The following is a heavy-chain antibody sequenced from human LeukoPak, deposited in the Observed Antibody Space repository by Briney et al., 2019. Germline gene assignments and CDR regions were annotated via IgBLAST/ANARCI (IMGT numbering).Heavy chain of an antibody. CDR2: ISAYNGNT. CDR1: GYTFTSYG. J-gene: IGHJ5*02. CDR3: GREGLVTSSPLYNWFDP. D-gene: IGHD3/OR15-3a*01. Sequence: GASVKASCKASGYTFTSYGISWVRQAPGQGLEWMGWISAYNGNTNYAQKLQGRVTMTADTSTSTAYMELRSLRSDDTAVYYCGREGLVTSSPLYNWFDPWGQGTLVTVSS. V-gene: IGHV1-18*01.